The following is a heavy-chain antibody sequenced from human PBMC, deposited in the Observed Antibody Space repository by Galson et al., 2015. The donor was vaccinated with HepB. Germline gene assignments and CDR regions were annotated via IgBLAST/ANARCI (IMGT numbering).Heavy chain of an antibody. Sequence: SLRLSCAASGFTSGSHSMNWVRQAPGEGLEWISYISSSSSAPYYADSVKGRFTISRDNAQNSLYLQMSSLRDEDTAVYYCARDPGIGDYWYYFDCWGLGTVVTVSS. CDR3: ARDPGIGDYWYYFDC. CDR1: GFTSGSHS. V-gene: IGHV3-48*02. J-gene: IGHJ4*02. CDR2: ISSSSSAP. D-gene: IGHD2-8*02.